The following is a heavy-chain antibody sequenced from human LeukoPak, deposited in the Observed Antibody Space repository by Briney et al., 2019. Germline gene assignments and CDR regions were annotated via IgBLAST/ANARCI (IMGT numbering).Heavy chain of an antibody. CDR2: IHYSGST. V-gene: IGHV4-39*01. CDR1: GTSISSSGYF. Sequence: PSETLSLTCSVSGTSISSSGYFWGWIRQPPGKGLQWIGSIHYSGSTFYNPSLKSRVTISQDTSKDQFSLKLTSVTAADTAVYYCAALDSSSGWFDPWGRGILVTASS. CDR3: AALDSSSGWFDP. J-gene: IGHJ5*02. D-gene: IGHD6-6*01.